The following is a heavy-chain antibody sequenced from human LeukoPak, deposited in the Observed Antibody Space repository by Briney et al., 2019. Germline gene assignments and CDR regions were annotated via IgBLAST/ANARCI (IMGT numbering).Heavy chain of an antibody. CDR3: AAVADYYYYMDV. D-gene: IGHD4-23*01. Sequence: SVKVSFKASGGTFSSYANSRVRQAPGQGLEWMGGIIPIFGTANYAQKFQGRVTTTADKSTSTAYMEMSSLRSEDTAVYYCAAVADYYYYMDVWGKGATVAVSS. J-gene: IGHJ6*03. CDR2: IIPIFGTA. CDR1: GGTFSSYA. V-gene: IGHV1-69*06.